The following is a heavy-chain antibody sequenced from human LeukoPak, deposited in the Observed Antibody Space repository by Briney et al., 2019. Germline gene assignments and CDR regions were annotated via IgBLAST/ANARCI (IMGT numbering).Heavy chain of an antibody. D-gene: IGHD6-19*01. CDR2: INPSGGST. CDR1: GYTFTSYG. Sequence: ASVKVSCKASGYTFTSYGISWVRQAPGQGLEWMGIINPSGGSTSYAQKFQGRVTMTRDMSTSTVYMELSSLRSEDTAVYYCARDLERKISQRYYFDYWGQGTLVTVSS. J-gene: IGHJ4*02. V-gene: IGHV1-46*01. CDR3: ARDLERKISQRYYFDY.